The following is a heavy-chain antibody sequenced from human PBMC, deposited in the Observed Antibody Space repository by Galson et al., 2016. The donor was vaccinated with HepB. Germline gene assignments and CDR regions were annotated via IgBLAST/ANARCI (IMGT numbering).Heavy chain of an antibody. CDR1: GGSFTGYY. Sequence: SETLSLTCGVSGGSFTGYYWSCIRQPPGKGLEWIEEINHSGSTNYNPSLKSRVTMSVDTSKNQFSLKVSSVTAADTALYYCVRGAIRMSDYDRTAHYPAPRYFDLWGRGTLVTVSS. V-gene: IGHV4-34*01. J-gene: IGHJ2*01. CDR2: INHSGST. D-gene: IGHD3-22*01. CDR3: VRGAIRMSDYDRTAHYPAPRYFDL.